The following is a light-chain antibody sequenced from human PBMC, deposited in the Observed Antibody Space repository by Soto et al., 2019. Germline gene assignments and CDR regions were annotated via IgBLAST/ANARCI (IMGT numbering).Light chain of an antibody. CDR2: EVR. J-gene: IGLJ2*01. V-gene: IGLV2-8*01. Sequence: QSVLTQPPSASGSPGQSVTISCTGTSSDIGSYNFVSWYQQHPGKAPKVMLYEVRKRPSGVPDRFSGSKSGNTASLTVSGLKADDEADYYCTSYAGGNILVFGGGTKVTVL. CDR3: TSYAGGNILV. CDR1: SSDIGSYNF.